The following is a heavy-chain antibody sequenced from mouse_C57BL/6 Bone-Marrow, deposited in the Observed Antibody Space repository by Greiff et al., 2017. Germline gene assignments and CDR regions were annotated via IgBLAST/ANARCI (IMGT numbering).Heavy chain of an antibody. CDR2: IDPPDSYT. V-gene: IGHV1-59*01. Sequence: QVQLQQPGAELVRPGTSVKLSCKASGYTFNSYWMHWVKQRPGKGLEWIGVIDPPDSYTNYTKKFKGKATLTVDTSSSTAYMQISSLTSEDSAVYYCAREGRESWFAYWCQGTLVTVSA. CDR1: GYTFNSYW. J-gene: IGHJ3*01. CDR3: AREGRESWFAY.